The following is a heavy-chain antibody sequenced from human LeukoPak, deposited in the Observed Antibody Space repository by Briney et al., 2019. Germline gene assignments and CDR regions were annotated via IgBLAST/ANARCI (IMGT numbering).Heavy chain of an antibody. V-gene: IGHV4-61*02. CDR3: ARDTGLWLHSSDY. CDR2: IYTSGRT. CDR1: GGSISSDTYY. J-gene: IGHJ4*02. Sequence: SQTLSLTCTVSGGSISSDTYYWSWIRQPAGKGLEWIGRIYTSGRTNYNPSLKSRVTMSVDTSKNQFSLRLSSVTAADTAVYYCARDTGLWLHSSDYWGQGTLVTVSS. D-gene: IGHD5-24*01.